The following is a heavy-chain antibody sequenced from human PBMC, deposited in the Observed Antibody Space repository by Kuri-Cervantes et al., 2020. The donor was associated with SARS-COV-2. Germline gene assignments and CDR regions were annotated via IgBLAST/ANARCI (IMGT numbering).Heavy chain of an antibody. CDR3: ARYFGVITVDY. D-gene: IGHD3-3*01. J-gene: IGHJ4*02. V-gene: IGHV3-9*01. Sequence: GGSLRLSCAASGFTFDDYAMHWVRQAPGKGLEWVSGISWNSGSIGYADSVKGRFTISRDNAKSSLYLQMNSLRVEDTAVYYCARYFGVITVDYWGRGTLVTVSS. CDR1: GFTFDDYA. CDR2: ISWNSGSI.